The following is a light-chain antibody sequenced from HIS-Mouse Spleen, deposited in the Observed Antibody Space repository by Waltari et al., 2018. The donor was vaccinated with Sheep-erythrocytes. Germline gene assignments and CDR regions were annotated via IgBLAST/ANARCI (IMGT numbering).Light chain of an antibody. CDR2: AAS. J-gene: IGKJ4*01. V-gene: IGKV4-1*01. CDR3: QQLNSYPLT. CDR1: QSVLYSSNNKNY. Sequence: DIVMTQSPDSLAVSLGERATINCKSSQSVLYSSNNKNYLAWYQQKPGKAPKLLIYAASTLQSGVPSRFSGSGSGTEFTLTISSLQPEDFATYYCQQLNSYPLTFGGGTKVEIK.